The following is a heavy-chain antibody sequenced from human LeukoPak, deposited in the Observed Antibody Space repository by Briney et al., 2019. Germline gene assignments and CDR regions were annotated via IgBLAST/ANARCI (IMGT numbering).Heavy chain of an antibody. D-gene: IGHD2-2*01. CDR2: ISVGGDIT. CDR3: ARAMGYCSRTSCYFDS. Sequence: GGSLRLSCAASGFTFIDYAIHWVRQAPGKGLEYVSAISVGGDITYFANSVKGRFSASRDNAKNTVHLQLGSVRAEDMAVYYCARAMGYCSRTSCYFDSWGPGTLVTVSS. CDR1: GFTFIDYA. J-gene: IGHJ4*02. V-gene: IGHV3-64*01.